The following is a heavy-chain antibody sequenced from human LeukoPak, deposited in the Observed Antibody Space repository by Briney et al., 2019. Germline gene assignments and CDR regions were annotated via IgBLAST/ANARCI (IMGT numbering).Heavy chain of an antibody. CDR2: ISYDGSNK. V-gene: IGHV3-30-3*01. CDR1: GFTFSSYA. J-gene: IGHJ4*02. D-gene: IGHD1-1*01. CDR3: ARDVYGGLGLERWGFDY. Sequence: GGSLRLSCAASGFTFSSYAMHWVRQAPGKGLEWVAVISYDGSNKYYADSVKGRFTISRDNSKNTLYLQMNSLRAEDTAVYYCARDVYGGLGLERWGFDYWGPGTLVTVSS.